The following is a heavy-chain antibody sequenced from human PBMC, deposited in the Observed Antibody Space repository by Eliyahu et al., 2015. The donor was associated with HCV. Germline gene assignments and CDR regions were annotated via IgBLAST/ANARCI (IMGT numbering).Heavy chain of an antibody. CDR3: ARDLARNYDYPRWFDP. Sequence: EVQLVESGGGLVKPGGSLXLSCEASGLSFXXYSMNWVRQAPGKGLEWVSSISSSSSYIYYADSVKGRFTISRDNAKNSLYLQMNSLRAEDTAVYYCARDLARNYDYPRWFDPWGQGTLVTVSS. J-gene: IGHJ5*02. CDR1: GLSFXXYS. D-gene: IGHD3-3*01. V-gene: IGHV3-21*01. CDR2: ISSSSSYI.